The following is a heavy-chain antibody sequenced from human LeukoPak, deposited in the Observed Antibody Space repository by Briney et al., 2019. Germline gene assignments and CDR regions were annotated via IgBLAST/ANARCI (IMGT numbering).Heavy chain of an antibody. V-gene: IGHV3-23*01. J-gene: IGHJ5*02. CDR1: GFTFHTYD. D-gene: IGHD1-1*01. CDR3: AELNGCINWFDA. Sequence: GGSLRLSCTASGFTFHTYDMSWVRQAPGKGLEWVATIIANSRGATYYADSVKGRFTVSRDSSQKTLYLQLRRVRVEDTAIYYCAELNGCINWFDAWGQGTLVTVSS. CDR2: IIANSRGAT.